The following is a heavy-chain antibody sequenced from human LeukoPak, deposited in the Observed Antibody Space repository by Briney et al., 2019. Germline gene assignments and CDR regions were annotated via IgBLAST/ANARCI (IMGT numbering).Heavy chain of an antibody. J-gene: IGHJ5*02. CDR1: VYTFTNYY. D-gene: IGHD3-22*01. Sequence: ASVTVSCKASVYTFTNYYIHWVRQAPGQGLEGMGIINHSGGSTSYAQKFQGRVTMTRDTSTSTVYMELSSLRSEDTAVYYCAREGSIVVTYWFGPWGQGALVSVAS. V-gene: IGHV1-46*01. CDR2: INHSGGST. CDR3: AREGSIVVTYWFGP.